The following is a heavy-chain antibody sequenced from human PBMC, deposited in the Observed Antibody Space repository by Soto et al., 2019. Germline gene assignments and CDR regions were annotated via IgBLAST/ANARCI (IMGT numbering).Heavy chain of an antibody. V-gene: IGHV3-21*01. CDR2: ISSSSYI. Sequence: PGGSLRLSCAASGFTFSSYSMNWVRQAPGKGLEWVSSISSSSYIYYADSVKGRFTISRDNAKNSLYLQMNSLRAEDTAVYYCARGSIGFLKGGWFDPWGQGTLVTAPQ. J-gene: IGHJ5*02. D-gene: IGHD6-25*01. CDR1: GFTFSSYS. CDR3: ARGSIGFLKGGWFDP.